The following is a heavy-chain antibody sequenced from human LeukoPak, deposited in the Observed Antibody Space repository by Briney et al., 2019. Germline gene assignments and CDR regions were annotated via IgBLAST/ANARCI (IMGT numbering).Heavy chain of an antibody. CDR2: MKANSGDR. CDR3: ARGNCSGHACYTADFLQH. J-gene: IGHJ1*01. D-gene: IGHD2-15*01. Sequence: ASVKVSCKASGYTFGNYEINWVRQAPGQGLEWMGWMKANSGDRGYPEKFRGRVTMTRDTSVSTAYMELNSLRFEDMAVYYCARGNCSGHACYTADFLQHWGQGTLITVSS. V-gene: IGHV1-8*01. CDR1: GYTFGNYE.